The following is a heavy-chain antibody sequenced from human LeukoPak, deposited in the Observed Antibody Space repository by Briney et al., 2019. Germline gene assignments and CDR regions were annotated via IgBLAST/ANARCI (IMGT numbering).Heavy chain of an antibody. CDR2: ISSSSSTI. CDR1: AFTFSTYS. J-gene: IGHJ4*02. D-gene: IGHD6-6*01. Sequence: GGSLRLSCAASAFTFSTYSMNWVRQAPGKGLEWVSYISSSSSTIHYADSVKGRFTISRDNARNSLYLQMNSLRAEDTAVYYCARDAVGARYFHYWGQGTLVTVSS. V-gene: IGHV3-48*01. CDR3: ARDAVGARYFHY.